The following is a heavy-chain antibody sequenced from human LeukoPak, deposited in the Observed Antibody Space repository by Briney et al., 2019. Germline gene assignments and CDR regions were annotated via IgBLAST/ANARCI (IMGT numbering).Heavy chain of an antibody. CDR2: INHSGST. D-gene: IGHD1-26*01. V-gene: IGHV4-39*07. Sequence: PSETLSLTCTVSGGSISSSSYYWGWIRQPPGKGLEWIGEINHSGSTNYNPFLKSRVTISVDTSENQFSLKLSSVTAADTAVYYCARTLTLEICVVGAPGHCKSAFDIWGQGTMVTVSS. CDR3: ARTLTLEICVVGAPGHCKSAFDI. J-gene: IGHJ3*02. CDR1: GGSISSSSYY.